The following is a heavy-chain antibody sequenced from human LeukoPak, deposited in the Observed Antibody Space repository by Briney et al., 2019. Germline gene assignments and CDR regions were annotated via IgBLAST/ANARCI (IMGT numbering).Heavy chain of an antibody. CDR1: GGSISSGDYY. J-gene: IGHJ4*02. CDR3: AGRGDLAAYFDY. CDR2: IYYSGST. Sequence: PSQTLSLTCTVSGGSISSGDYYWSWIRQPPGKGLEWIGYIYYSGSTYYNPSLKSRVTISVDTSKNQFSLKLSSVTAADTAVYYCAGRGDLAAYFDYWGQGTLVTVSS. D-gene: IGHD5-24*01. V-gene: IGHV4-30-4*01.